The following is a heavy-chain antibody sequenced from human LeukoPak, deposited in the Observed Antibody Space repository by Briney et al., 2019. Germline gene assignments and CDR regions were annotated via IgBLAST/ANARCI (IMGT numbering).Heavy chain of an antibody. CDR2: MNPNSGNT. D-gene: IGHD6-19*01. CDR3: ARVPYHTNLLGYSSGWRVDY. Sequence: ASVNVSCKASGYTFTSYDINWVRQATGQGLEWMGWMNPNSGNTGYAQKFQGRVTMTRNTSISTAYMELSSLRSEDTAVYYCARVPYHTNLLGYSSGWRVDYWGQGTLVTVSS. CDR1: GYTFTSYD. V-gene: IGHV1-8*01. J-gene: IGHJ4*02.